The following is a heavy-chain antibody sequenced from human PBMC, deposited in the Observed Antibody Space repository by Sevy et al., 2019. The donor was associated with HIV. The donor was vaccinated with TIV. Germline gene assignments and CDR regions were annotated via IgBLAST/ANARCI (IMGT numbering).Heavy chain of an antibody. V-gene: IGHV3-7*01. Sequence: GGSLRLSCAASEFSFSKYWMSWVRQAPGKGLEWVANINEDGSQKNYLESVKGRFTISRDNAKNLLYLQMNNLRADDTAVYYCARDPDILSGYPSHYFDYWGQGTLVTVSS. J-gene: IGHJ4*02. CDR3: ARDPDILSGYPSHYFDY. CDR1: EFSFSKYW. D-gene: IGHD3-9*01. CDR2: INEDGSQK.